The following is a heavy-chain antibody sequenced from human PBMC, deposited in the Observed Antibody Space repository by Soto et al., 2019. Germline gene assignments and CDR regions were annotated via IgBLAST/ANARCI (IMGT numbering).Heavy chain of an antibody. CDR2: IYSAGSA. CDR1: EFTFSNAW. V-gene: IGHV3-66*01. Sequence: GGSLRLSCAASEFTFSNAWMTWVRQAPGKGLEWVSVIYSAGSADFADSVKGRFTISRDNSKNTLYLQMSSLRAEDTAVYYCARVYSSSYHYFDYWGQGTLVTVSS. CDR3: ARVYSSSYHYFDY. J-gene: IGHJ4*02. D-gene: IGHD6-13*01.